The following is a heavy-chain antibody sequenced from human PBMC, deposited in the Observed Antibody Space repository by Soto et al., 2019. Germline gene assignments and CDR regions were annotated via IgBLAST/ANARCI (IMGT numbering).Heavy chain of an antibody. CDR3: AEYPYDFWSGYYSQYYYYYYMDV. J-gene: IGHJ6*03. Sequence: EVQLLESGGGLVQPGGSLRLSCAASGFTFSSYAMSWVRQAPGKGLEWVSAISGSGGSTYYADSVKGRFTISRDNSKNTLYLQMNSLRAEDTAVYYCAEYPYDFWSGYYSQYYYYYYMDVWGKGTTVTVSS. CDR1: GFTFSSYA. D-gene: IGHD3-3*01. CDR2: ISGSGGST. V-gene: IGHV3-23*01.